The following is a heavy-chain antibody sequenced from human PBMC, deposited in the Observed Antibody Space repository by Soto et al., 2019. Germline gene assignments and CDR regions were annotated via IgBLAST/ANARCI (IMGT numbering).Heavy chain of an antibody. CDR3: ARGGVATTLDY. J-gene: IGHJ4*02. D-gene: IGHD5-12*01. CDR1: GGSISSYY. CDR2: IYYSGST. V-gene: IGHV4-59*01. Sequence: SETLSLTCTVSGGSISSYYWSWIRQPPGKGLEWIGYIYYSGSTNYNPSLKSRVTISVDTSKNQFSLKLSSVTAADTAVYYCARGGVATTLDYWGQGTLVTVSS.